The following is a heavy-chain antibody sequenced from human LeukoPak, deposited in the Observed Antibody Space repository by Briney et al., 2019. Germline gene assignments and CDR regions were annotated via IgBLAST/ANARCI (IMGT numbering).Heavy chain of an antibody. D-gene: IGHD5-12*01. CDR1: GGSISSYY. V-gene: IGHV4-59*01. Sequence: TSETLSLTCTVSGGSISSYYWSWIRQPPVKGLEWIGYIYYSGSTNYNPSLKSRVTISVDTSKNQFSLKLSSVTAADTAVYYCARGRLGNYFDYWGQGTLVTVSS. CDR3: ARGRLGNYFDY. J-gene: IGHJ4*02. CDR2: IYYSGST.